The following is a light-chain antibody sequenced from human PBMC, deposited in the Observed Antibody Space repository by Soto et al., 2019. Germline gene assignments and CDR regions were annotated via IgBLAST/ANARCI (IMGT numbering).Light chain of an antibody. CDR1: QTVGGRY. J-gene: IGKJ1*01. CDR2: GAS. V-gene: IGKV3-20*01. Sequence: EIVLTQSAATLSLSLGERATLSCRASQTVGGRYLAWFQQKPGQTPRLLIYGASTRAAGVPDRFSGSGSGTDFSPTINRLEPEDFAVYYCLQYVSPPWTLGQGTKV. CDR3: LQYVSPPWT.